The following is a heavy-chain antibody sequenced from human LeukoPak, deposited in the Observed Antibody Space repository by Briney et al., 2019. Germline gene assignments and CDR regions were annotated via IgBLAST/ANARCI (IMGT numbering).Heavy chain of an antibody. J-gene: IGHJ6*03. CDR3: ARSLLTGTTPYYYYYMDV. Sequence: GGSLRLSCAASGFIVSSNYMYWVRQAPGKGLEWVSDIYSGGTTNYADSVKGRVTISRDNSKNTLYLQMNSLRVEDTAVYYCARSLLTGTTPYYYYYMDVWGKGTAVTVSS. CDR2: IYSGGTT. D-gene: IGHD1-7*01. V-gene: IGHV3-66*02. CDR1: GFIVSSNY.